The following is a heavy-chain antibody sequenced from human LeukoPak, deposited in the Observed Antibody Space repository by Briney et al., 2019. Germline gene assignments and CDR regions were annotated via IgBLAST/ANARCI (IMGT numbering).Heavy chain of an antibody. Sequence: PSETLSLTCTVSGGSISSYYWSWIRQPPGKGLEWIGYIYYTGSTNYNPSLKSRVTISVDTSKNQFSLKLSSVTAADTAVYYCARDSPGSGSYWRGGGWFDPWGQGTLVTVSS. CDR2: IYYTGST. V-gene: IGHV4-59*01. D-gene: IGHD3-10*01. J-gene: IGHJ5*02. CDR3: ARDSPGSGSYWRGGGWFDP. CDR1: GGSISSYY.